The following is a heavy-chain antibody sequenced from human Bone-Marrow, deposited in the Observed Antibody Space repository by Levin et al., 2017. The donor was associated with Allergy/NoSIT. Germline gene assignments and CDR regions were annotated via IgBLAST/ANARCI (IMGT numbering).Heavy chain of an antibody. J-gene: IGHJ2*01. D-gene: IGHD2-21*02. CDR1: GFTFSRYW. V-gene: IGHV3-74*01. CDR2: IRGDGRDT. Sequence: GESLKISCAASGFTFSRYWMHWVRQLPGKGPVWLSRIRGDGRDTFYADSVEGRFTISRDNADNTVYLQMNSLRVEDTAVYYCARISCDGDCSGRDWYFDLWGRGTLVTVS. CDR3: ARISCDGDCSGRDWYFDL.